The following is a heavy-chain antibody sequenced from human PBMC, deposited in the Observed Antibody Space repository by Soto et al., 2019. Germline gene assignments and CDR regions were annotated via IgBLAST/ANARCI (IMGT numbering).Heavy chain of an antibody. CDR2: ISAYNGNT. V-gene: IGHV1-18*01. D-gene: IGHD3-16*01. Sequence: QVQLVQSGAEVKKPGASVKVSCKASGYTFTNFGIIWLRQAPGQGLEGMGWISAYNGNTNYAQKFQGRDTMTTDTSTSTAYMEVRSLRFDATAVYYCARGGPPIDYWGQGTLVTVSS. CDR1: GYTFTNFG. CDR3: ARGGPPIDY. J-gene: IGHJ4*02.